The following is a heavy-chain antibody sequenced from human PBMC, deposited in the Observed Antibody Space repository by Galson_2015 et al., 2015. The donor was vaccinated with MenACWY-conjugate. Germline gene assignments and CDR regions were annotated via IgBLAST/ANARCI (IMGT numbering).Heavy chain of an antibody. V-gene: IGHV3-74*01. CDR2: INSDGGST. D-gene: IGHD1-26*01. Sequence: SLRLSCAASGFTFSSYWMHWVRQAPGKGLVWVSRINSDGGSTSYADSVKGRFTISRDNAKSTLYPQMNSLRAEDTAVYYCARYPPGSYRNPKPFDYWGQGTLVTVSS. CDR3: ARYPPGSYRNPKPFDY. J-gene: IGHJ4*02. CDR1: GFTFSSYW.